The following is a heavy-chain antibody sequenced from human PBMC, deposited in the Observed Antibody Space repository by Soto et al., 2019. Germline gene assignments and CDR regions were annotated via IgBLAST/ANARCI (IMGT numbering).Heavy chain of an antibody. V-gene: IGHV3-53*01. CDR3: ARVGVVVTALYYFDY. J-gene: IGHJ4*02. CDR2: IYSGGST. Sequence: GGSLRLSCAASGFTVSSNYMSWVRQAPGKGLEWVSVIYSGGSTYYADSVKGRFTISRDNSKNTLYLQMNSLRAEDTAVYYCARVGVVVTALYYFDYWGQGTLVTVSS. CDR1: GFTVSSNY. D-gene: IGHD2-21*02.